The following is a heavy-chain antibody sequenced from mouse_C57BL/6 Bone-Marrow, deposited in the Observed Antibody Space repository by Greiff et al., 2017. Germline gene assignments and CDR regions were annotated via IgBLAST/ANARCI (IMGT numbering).Heavy chain of an antibody. CDR2: IYPGDGDT. J-gene: IGHJ3*01. V-gene: IGHV1-80*01. Sequence: QVHVKQSGAELVKPGASVKISCKASGYAFSSYWMNWVKQRPGKGLEWIGQIYPGDGDTNYNGKFKGKATLTADKSSSTAYMQLSSLTSEDSAVYFCARERGYYPFFAYWGQGTLVTVSA. CDR1: GYAFSSYW. D-gene: IGHD2-3*01. CDR3: ARERGYYPFFAY.